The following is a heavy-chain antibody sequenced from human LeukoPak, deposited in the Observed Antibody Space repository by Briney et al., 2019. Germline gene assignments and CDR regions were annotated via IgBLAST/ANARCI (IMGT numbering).Heavy chain of an antibody. CDR2: IYYSGST. D-gene: IGHD5-18*01. CDR1: GGSISSGGYY. V-gene: IGHV4-31*03. J-gene: IGHJ6*02. Sequence: SETLSLTCTVSGGSISSGGYYWSWIRQHPGKGLEWIGYIYYSGSTYYNPSLKSRVTISVDTSKNQFSLKLSSVTAADTAVYYCAREDNGAMEREPYYYYGMDVWGQGTTVTVSS. CDR3: AREDNGAMEREPYYYYGMDV.